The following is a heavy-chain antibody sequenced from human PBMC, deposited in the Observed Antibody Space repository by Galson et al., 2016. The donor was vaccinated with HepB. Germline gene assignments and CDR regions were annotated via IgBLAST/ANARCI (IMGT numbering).Heavy chain of an antibody. Sequence: SLRLSCAASGFTFSSYWMNWVRQAPGKGLEWVANIKQDESEENYVDSVKGRFTISRDNAKKSVYLQMNRLRVEDTAVYYCTGTLRLYYYYSGLDVWGQGTTVTVSS. CDR1: GFTFSSYW. CDR2: IKQDESEE. CDR3: TGTLRLYYYYSGLDV. D-gene: IGHD1-1*01. V-gene: IGHV3-7*03. J-gene: IGHJ6*02.